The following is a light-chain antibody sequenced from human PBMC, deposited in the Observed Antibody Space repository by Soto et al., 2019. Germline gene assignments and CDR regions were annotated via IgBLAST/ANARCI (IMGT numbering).Light chain of an antibody. J-gene: IGKJ1*01. V-gene: IGKV1-5*01. CDR1: HSINSW. CDR3: QQYNAYST. CDR2: AAS. Sequence: DIQMTQSPSTLPASVSDRVTITFRASHSINSWFAWYQQTPGKAPHLLNSAASSLESGLPPWFSGSASTTDFPLTISSLPPEDFATYYRQQYNAYSTFGQGTKVDIK.